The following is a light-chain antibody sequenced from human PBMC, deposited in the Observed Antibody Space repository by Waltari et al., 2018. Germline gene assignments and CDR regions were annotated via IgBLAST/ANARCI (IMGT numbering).Light chain of an antibody. CDR3: QSYDSSLSGPRV. CDR2: GNH. CDR1: SSNIGAGYD. J-gene: IGLJ1*01. Sequence: QSVLTQPPSVSGAPGQRVTISCTGSSSNIGAGYDVHWYQQLPGTAPKLLIYGNHNRPSRVPDQFSGSKSGTSASLASTGLQAEDEADYYCQSYDSSLSGPRVFGTGTKVTVL. V-gene: IGLV1-40*01.